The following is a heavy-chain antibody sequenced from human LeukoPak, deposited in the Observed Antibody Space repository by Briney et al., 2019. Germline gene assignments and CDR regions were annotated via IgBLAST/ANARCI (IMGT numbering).Heavy chain of an antibody. D-gene: IGHD4/OR15-4a*01. CDR1: GFIFSSYS. CDR2: IGSKTGNI. CDR3: AREREPLDYGDSTNLDY. V-gene: IGHV3-21*01. Sequence: GGSLRLSCTASGFIFSSYSMNWVRQAPGNGLESLSCIGSKTGNIYYGKLVKGRFTTSRDDAKNSIYLQMHSLRVEDTAVYYCAREREPLDYGDSTNLDYWGQGTMVTVSS. J-gene: IGHJ4*02.